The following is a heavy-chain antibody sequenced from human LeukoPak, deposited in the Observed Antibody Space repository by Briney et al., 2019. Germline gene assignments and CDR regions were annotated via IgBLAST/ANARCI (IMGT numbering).Heavy chain of an antibody. CDR2: ITSSGSPI. D-gene: IGHD2-2*01. J-gene: IGHJ4*02. CDR1: GFTFSDHY. V-gene: IGHV3-11*01. Sequence: GGPLRLSCAASGFTFSDHYMSWIRQAPGKGLEWVSYITSSGSPIYYADSVKGRFTISRDNAKNSLYLQMNSLRADDTAVYYCARDPDTSSKVDYWGQGTLVTVSS. CDR3: ARDPDTSSKVDY.